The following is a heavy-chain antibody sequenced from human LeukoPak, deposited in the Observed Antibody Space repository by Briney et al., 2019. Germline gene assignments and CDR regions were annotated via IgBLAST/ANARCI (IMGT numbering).Heavy chain of an antibody. CDR2: IFYTGGEV. J-gene: IGHJ3*02. V-gene: IGHV4-59*08. CDR1: GGSINRYY. CDR3: ARHPANTEAFDI. Sequence: PSETLSLTCSVSGGSINRYYWSWIRQAPGKGLEWIGYIFYTGGEVNYNRSLKSRLTISVDTSKNQFSLMLTSVTAADTAVYYCARHPANTEAFDIWAPGTMVTVS.